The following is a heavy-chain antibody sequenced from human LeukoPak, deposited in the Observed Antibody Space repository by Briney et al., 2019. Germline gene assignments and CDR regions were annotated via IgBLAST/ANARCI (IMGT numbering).Heavy chain of an antibody. D-gene: IGHD4-23*01. V-gene: IGHV4-34*01. CDR2: ITYRGSP. CDR3: AAYGGNWNIDS. CDR1: GGSISSYY. J-gene: IGHJ4*02. Sequence: SETLSLTCTVSGGSISSYYWTFVRQPLGGGLEWIGEITYRGSPKYNPSLNSRVTISLNTPHRQFSLELRSVTAADTAVYYCAAYGGNWNIDSWGQGTPVTVTS.